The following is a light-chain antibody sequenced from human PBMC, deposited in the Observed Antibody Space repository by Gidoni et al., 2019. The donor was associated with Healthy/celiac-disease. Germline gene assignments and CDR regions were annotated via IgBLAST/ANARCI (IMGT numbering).Light chain of an antibody. CDR1: SSDVDGYNY. J-gene: IGLJ2*01. CDR3: SSYTSSSTHAVV. CDR2: DVS. Sequence: QSALTQPSSVSGSPGQSITISCTGTSSDVDGYNYVSWYQQHPGKAPKLMIYDVSNRPSGVSNRFSGSKSGNTASLTISGLQAEDEADYYCSSYTSSSTHAVVFGGGTKLTVL. V-gene: IGLV2-14*01.